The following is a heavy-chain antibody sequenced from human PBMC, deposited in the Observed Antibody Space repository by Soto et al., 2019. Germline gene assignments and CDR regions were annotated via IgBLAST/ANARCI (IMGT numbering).Heavy chain of an antibody. CDR1: GSTFSRYG. CDR3: AKNGQPPYYYYGLDV. V-gene: IGHV1-18*01. CDR2: ISGYNGDT. J-gene: IGHJ6*02. D-gene: IGHD1-1*01. Sequence: ASVKVSCKASGSTFSRYGISWVRQAPGQGLEWMGWISGYNGDTNYAQKFQGRVSMTIDTSTETAYMELRSLTSDDTALYYCAKNGQPPYYYYGLDVWGQGT.